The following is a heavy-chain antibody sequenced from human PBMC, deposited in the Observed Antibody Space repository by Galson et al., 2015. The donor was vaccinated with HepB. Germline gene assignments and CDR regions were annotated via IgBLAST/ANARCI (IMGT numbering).Heavy chain of an antibody. D-gene: IGHD3-10*01. V-gene: IGHV4-39*01. J-gene: IGHJ2*01. CDR2: IYFSGST. CDR3: ARYGVSFWYFDL. CDR1: PGSISSSAYY. Sequence: ETLSLTCTVSPGSISSSAYYWGWIRQPPGKGLEWIGSIYFSGSTYYNPSLESRVTISVDTSKNQFSLNLRSVTAADTAVYYCARYGVSFWYFDLWGRGTLVSVSS.